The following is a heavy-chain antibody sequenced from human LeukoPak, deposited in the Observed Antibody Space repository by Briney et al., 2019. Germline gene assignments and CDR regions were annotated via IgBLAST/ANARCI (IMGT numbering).Heavy chain of an antibody. CDR3: ARYDGDRPLNKYYMDV. V-gene: IGHV1-18*01. CDR1: GYTFTIYG. CDR2: ISAYNDNT. J-gene: IGHJ6*03. D-gene: IGHD4-17*01. Sequence: ASVTVSCKASGYTFTIYGISWVRQAPGQGLEWMGWISAYNDNTNYAQKLQGRVIITTDTSTSTAYMELRSLRPDDTAVYYCARYDGDRPLNKYYMDVWGKGTTVTISS.